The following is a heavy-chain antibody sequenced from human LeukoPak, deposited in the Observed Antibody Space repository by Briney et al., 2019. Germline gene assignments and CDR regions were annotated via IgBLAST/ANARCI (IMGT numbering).Heavy chain of an antibody. Sequence: GGSLRLSCAASGFTVSRNYMSWVRQAPGKGLEWVSVIFSGGSRYYAESVKGRFTISRDNSKNTLFLQMSSLRPEDTALYYCAKYPGGFTGIVNYYHMDVWGKGTTVTVSS. V-gene: IGHV3-53*05. CDR3: AKYPGGFTGIVNYYHMDV. CDR1: GFTVSRNY. CDR2: IFSGGSR. J-gene: IGHJ6*03. D-gene: IGHD1-26*01.